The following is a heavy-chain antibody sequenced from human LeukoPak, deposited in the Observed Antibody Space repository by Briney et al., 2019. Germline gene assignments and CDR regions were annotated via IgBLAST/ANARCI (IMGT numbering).Heavy chain of an antibody. CDR3: ARDGVVGAYYFDY. Sequence: PGRSLRLSCAASGFTFSSYGMHWVRQAPGKGLEWVAVIWYDGSNKYYADSVKGRFTISRDNSKNTLYLQMNSLRAEDTAVHYCARDGVVGAYYFDYWGQGTLVTVSS. CDR1: GFTFSSYG. CDR2: IWYDGSNK. J-gene: IGHJ4*02. V-gene: IGHV3-33*01. D-gene: IGHD1-26*01.